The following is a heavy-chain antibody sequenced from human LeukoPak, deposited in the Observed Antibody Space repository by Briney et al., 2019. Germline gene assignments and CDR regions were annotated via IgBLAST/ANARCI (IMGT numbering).Heavy chain of an antibody. J-gene: IGHJ3*02. D-gene: IGHD3-10*01. CDR2: VNPSGGST. CDR3: ARGEYDFDI. Sequence: GASVKVSCKASGYTFTSYYIHWVRQAPGQGLEWMGIVNPSGGSTTYTQKFQGRVTMTRDTSTSTVYMELSSLRSEDTAVYYCARGEYDFDIWGQGTMVTVSS. CDR1: GYTFTSYY. V-gene: IGHV1-46*01.